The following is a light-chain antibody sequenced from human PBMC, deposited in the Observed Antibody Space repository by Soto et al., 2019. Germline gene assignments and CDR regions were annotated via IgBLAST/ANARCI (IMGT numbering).Light chain of an antibody. CDR3: QQSYNTPFT. V-gene: IGKV1-39*01. CDR2: AAS. Sequence: DIQMTQSPSSLSASVGDRVTITCRASQRISYYLNWFQQKPGRAPKLLIYAASSLEAGVPSRYSGSGSGTDFTLTISSLQPEDFATYYCQQSYNTPFTVGQGTRLAIK. CDR1: QRISYY. J-gene: IGKJ5*01.